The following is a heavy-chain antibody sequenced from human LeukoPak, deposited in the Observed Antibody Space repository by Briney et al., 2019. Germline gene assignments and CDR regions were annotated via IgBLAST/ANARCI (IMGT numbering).Heavy chain of an antibody. D-gene: IGHD2-2*01. Sequence: SETLSLTCAVYGGSFSGYYWSWLRQPPGKGLEWIGEINHSGSTNYNPSLKSRVTISVDTSKNQFSLKLSSVTAADTAVYYCASMRKGVVPAAADYWGQGTLVTVSS. CDR2: INHSGST. CDR3: ASMRKGVVPAAADY. V-gene: IGHV4-34*01. CDR1: GGSFSGYY. J-gene: IGHJ4*02.